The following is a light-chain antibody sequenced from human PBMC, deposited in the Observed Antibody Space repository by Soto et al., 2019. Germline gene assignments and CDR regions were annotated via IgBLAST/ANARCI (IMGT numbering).Light chain of an antibody. CDR1: SSDVGGYNY. CDR3: SSYTSSSTFYV. V-gene: IGLV2-14*01. Sequence: LTQPSSVSGSPGQSITISCTGTSSDVGGYNYVSWYQQHPGKAPKLMIYEVSNRPSGVSNRFSGSKSGNTASLTISGLQAEDEADYYCSSYTSSSTFYVFGTGTKVTVL. CDR2: EVS. J-gene: IGLJ1*01.